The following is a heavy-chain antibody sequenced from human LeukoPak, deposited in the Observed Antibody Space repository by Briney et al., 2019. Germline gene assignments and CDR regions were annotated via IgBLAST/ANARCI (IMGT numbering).Heavy chain of an antibody. CDR1: GFTFSSYA. D-gene: IGHD6-13*01. CDR2: ISGSGGST. Sequence: PGGSLRLSCAASGFTFSSYAMSWVRQAPGKGLEWVSAISGSGGSTYYADSVKGRFTISRDNSKNTLYLQMNSLRAEDTAVYYCAKDTFPYSSSWYYFDYWGQGTLVTVSS. J-gene: IGHJ4*02. V-gene: IGHV3-23*01. CDR3: AKDTFPYSSSWYYFDY.